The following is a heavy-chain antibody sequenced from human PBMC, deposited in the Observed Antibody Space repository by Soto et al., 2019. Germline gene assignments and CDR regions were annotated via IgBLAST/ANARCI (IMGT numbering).Heavy chain of an antibody. CDR1: NETLTTYG. V-gene: IGHV1-18*01. CDR2: VSGYSGHS. CDR3: ARDSSSSGYYYGMDV. Sequence: VHLVQSGAEVKKPGASVKVSCKASNETLTTYGISWVRQAPGQGLEWMGWVSGYSGHSSSAQEFQDRVIMTTDTSTNTAYMELRSLTSDDSAVYFCARDSSSSGYYYGMDVWGQGTTVTVS. J-gene: IGHJ6*02. D-gene: IGHD6-6*01.